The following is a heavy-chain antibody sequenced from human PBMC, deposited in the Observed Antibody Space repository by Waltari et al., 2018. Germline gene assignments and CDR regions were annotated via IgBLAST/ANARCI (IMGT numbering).Heavy chain of an antibody. Sequence: QVHLVQSGAEVKKPGAPRKVSCKASGYTLTSYYMHWVRQAHGQGLEGKGRINTTRSDTNDARKLRDTVPMTRDTSVNTAYLVVGRLTSDATAVYFCARESAFSTCWYPGFDPWGQGTLVTVAS. V-gene: IGHV1-2*06. CDR2: INTTRSDT. D-gene: IGHD2-2*01. J-gene: IGHJ5*02. CDR3: ARESAFSTCWYPGFDP. CDR1: GYTLTSYY.